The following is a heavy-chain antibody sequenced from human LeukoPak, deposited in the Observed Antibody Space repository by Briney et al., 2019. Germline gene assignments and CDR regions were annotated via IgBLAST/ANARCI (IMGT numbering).Heavy chain of an antibody. CDR1: DGSISTYY. V-gene: IGHV4-59*01. CDR3: ARSDAYYYDSSGYYNRPYYFDY. D-gene: IGHD3-22*01. CDR2: IYYSGST. Sequence: SETLSLTCTVSDGSISTYYWSWIRQPPGKGLEWIGYIYYSGSTNTNPSLKSRVTISVDTSKNQFSLKLTSVTAADTAMYYCARSDAYYYDSSGYYNRPYYFDYWGQGTLVTVSS. J-gene: IGHJ4*02.